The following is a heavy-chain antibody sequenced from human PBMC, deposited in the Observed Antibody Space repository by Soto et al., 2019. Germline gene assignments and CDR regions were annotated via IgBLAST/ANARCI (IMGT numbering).Heavy chain of an antibody. CDR3: NSYPDFWGGHTPL. Sequence: EVQLVESGGGLVQPGGSLRLPCAASGFSIPNTWMHWVRQAPGKGLEWVGRVKSKADGGTADYAAPVKGRFTVSRDDSKNTQYLQMNSLKMEDTAVYYCNSYPDFWGGHTPLWGQGTLVTVSS. D-gene: IGHD3-3*01. CDR2: VKSKADGGTA. J-gene: IGHJ4*02. V-gene: IGHV3-15*07. CDR1: GFSIPNTW.